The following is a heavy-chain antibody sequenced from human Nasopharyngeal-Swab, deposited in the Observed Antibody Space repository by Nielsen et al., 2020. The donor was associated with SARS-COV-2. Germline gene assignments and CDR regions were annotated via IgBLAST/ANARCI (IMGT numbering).Heavy chain of an antibody. V-gene: IGHV1-18*01. CDR2: ISAYNGNT. D-gene: IGHD3-10*01. Sequence: ASVKVSCKASGYTFTSYGISWVRQAPGQGLEWMGWISAYNGNTNYAQKLQGRVTMTTGTSTSTAYMELRSLRSDDTAVYYCARYGSGSYYGYWYFDLWGRGTLVTVSS. CDR1: GYTFTSYG. CDR3: ARYGSGSYYGYWYFDL. J-gene: IGHJ2*01.